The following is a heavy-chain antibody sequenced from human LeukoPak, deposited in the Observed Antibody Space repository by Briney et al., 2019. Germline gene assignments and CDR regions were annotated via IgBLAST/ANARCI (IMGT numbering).Heavy chain of an antibody. V-gene: IGHV3-48*01. Sequence: PGGSLRLSCAASGFTFSSYSMNWVRQAPGKGLEWVSYISSSTSTISYADSVKGRFTISRDNANSSLYLQMNSLRPEDTAVYYCARVRGSYSVDCWGQGTLVTVSS. J-gene: IGHJ4*02. D-gene: IGHD1-26*01. CDR3: ARVRGSYSVDC. CDR2: ISSSTSTI. CDR1: GFTFSSYS.